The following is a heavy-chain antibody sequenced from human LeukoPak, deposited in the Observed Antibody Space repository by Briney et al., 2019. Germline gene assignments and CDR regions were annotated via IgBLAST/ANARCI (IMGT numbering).Heavy chain of an antibody. D-gene: IGHD4-23*01. V-gene: IGHV3-21*01. CDR3: ARDSLVTIDY. CDR1: GFTFSSYA. CDR2: ISSSSSYI. Sequence: GGSLRLSCAASGFTFSSYAMSWVRQAPGKGLEWVSSISSSSSYIHYADSVKGRFTISRDNAKNSLYLQMNSLRAEDTAVYYCARDSLVTIDYWGQGTLVTVSS. J-gene: IGHJ4*02.